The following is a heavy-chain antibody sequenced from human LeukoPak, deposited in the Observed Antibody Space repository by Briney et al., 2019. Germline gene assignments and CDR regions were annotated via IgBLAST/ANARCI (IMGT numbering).Heavy chain of an antibody. D-gene: IGHD3-3*01. CDR1: GFTFSSYS. CDR3: ARNTIFGVVDY. V-gene: IGHV3-48*04. CDR2: ISSSSSSI. Sequence: PGGSLRLSCAASGFTFSSYSMNWVRQAPGKGLEWVSYISSSSSSIYHADSLKGRFTISRDNAKNSLYLQMNSLRAEDTAVYYCARNTIFGVVDYWGQGTLVTVSS. J-gene: IGHJ4*02.